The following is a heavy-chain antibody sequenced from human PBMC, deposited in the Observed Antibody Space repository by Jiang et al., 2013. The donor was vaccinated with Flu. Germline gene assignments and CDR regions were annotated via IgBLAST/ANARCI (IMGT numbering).Heavy chain of an antibody. Sequence: TNYNPSLKSRVTISVDKSKNQFSLKLSSVTAADTAVYYCAREPSYYGSGSYFDYWGQGTLVTVSS. V-gene: IGHV4-4*02. CDR2: T. J-gene: IGHJ4*02. D-gene: IGHD3-10*01. CDR3: AREPSYYGSGSYFDY.